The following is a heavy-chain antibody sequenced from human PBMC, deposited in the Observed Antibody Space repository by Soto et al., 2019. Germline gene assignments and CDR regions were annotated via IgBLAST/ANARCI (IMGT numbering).Heavy chain of an antibody. CDR3: CRRAPEGFDP. Sequence: PSDTLSITCPISGFFISGSSYFWAWIRQSPGKGLEWIGSIDYTGTTYNNPSLKSRVTMSVDTSKNHFSLKVDSVTAADTALYYCCRRAPEGFDPWGQGTLVTVSS. CDR2: IDYTGTT. V-gene: IGHV4-39*02. CDR1: GFFISGSSYF. J-gene: IGHJ5*02.